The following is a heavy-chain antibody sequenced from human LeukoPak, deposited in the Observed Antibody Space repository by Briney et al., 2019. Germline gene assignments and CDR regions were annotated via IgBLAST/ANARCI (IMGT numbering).Heavy chain of an antibody. CDR3: ARAQAAYTSNMDLYS. D-gene: IGHD1-1*01. V-gene: IGHV1-18*01. Sequence: GSVKVSCKASGYTFTSYGISWVRQAPGQGLEWMGWIRAYDGNTNYAQKLQGRVTMTTDTSTSTAYMELRSLRSDDTAVYYCARAQAAYTSNMDLYSSGHGTLVTASS. J-gene: IGHJ5*01. CDR1: GYTFTSYG. CDR2: IRAYDGNT.